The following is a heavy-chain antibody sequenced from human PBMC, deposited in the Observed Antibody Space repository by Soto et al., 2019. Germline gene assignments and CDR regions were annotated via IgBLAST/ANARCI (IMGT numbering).Heavy chain of an antibody. J-gene: IGHJ6*02. CDR1: GYTFTSYD. V-gene: IGHV1-8*01. Sequence: ASVKVSCKASGYTFTSYDINWVRQATGQGLEWMGWMNPNSGNTGYAQKFQGRVTMTRNTSISTAYMELSSLRSEDTAVYYCARIIMITFGGVIVIPERDYYGMDVWGQGTTVTVSS. CDR3: ARIIMITFGGVIVIPERDYYGMDV. CDR2: MNPNSGNT. D-gene: IGHD3-16*02.